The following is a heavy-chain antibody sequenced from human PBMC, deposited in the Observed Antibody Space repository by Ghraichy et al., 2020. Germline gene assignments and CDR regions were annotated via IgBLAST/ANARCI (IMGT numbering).Heavy chain of an antibody. Sequence: SETLSLTCTVSGGSISSYYCNWSRQPPGRGLEGSGYIYYNGNTNYNTSLKGRVTISKDTSNNQFSLRLSSVTAADKDVDYCARGLNSGHYYYYYYMDVWGKGTTVTVAS. CDR1: GGSISSYY. V-gene: IGHV4-59*01. J-gene: IGHJ6*03. D-gene: IGHD1-26*01. CDR3: ARGLNSGHYYYYYYMDV. CDR2: IYYNGNT.